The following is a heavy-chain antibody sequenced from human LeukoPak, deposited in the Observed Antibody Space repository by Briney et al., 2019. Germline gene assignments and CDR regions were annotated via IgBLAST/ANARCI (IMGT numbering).Heavy chain of an antibody. Sequence: ASVNVSCKASGYTFTSYGISWVRQAPGQGREGMGWSSAYNGNTNYAQKLQGRVTMTTDTSTSTAYMELRSLRSDDTAVYYCARGKASSSWFNWFDPWGQGTLVTVSS. CDR1: GYTFTSYG. CDR2: SSAYNGNT. V-gene: IGHV1-18*01. J-gene: IGHJ5*02. CDR3: ARGKASSSWFNWFDP. D-gene: IGHD6-13*01.